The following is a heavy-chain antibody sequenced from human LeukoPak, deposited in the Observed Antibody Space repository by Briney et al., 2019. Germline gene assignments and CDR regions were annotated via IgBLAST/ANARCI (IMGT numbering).Heavy chain of an antibody. Sequence: PGGSLRLSWAAAGFTFDEYAMHWVRQAAGKGLEWVSGISWVSGSIGYADSVKGRFTISSDNAKNSLHLQTNGLSAEDTALYYCAKDIGKAEMDTMHWGQGTLVTASS. D-gene: IGHD5-24*01. V-gene: IGHV3-9*01. CDR1: GFTFDEYA. J-gene: IGHJ4*02. CDR2: ISWVSGSI. CDR3: AKDIGKAEMDTMH.